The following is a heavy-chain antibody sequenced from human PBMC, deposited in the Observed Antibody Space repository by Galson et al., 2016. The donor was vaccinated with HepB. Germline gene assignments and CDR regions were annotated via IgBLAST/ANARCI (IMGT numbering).Heavy chain of an antibody. CDR3: VRDRAARDTVYYYGMDV. CDR1: GFTFNNYG. Sequence: SLRLSCAASGFTFNNYGMHWVRQAPGKGLEWVALIWYDGRNKYYADSVKGRFTISRDNSKTTLYLQMNSLGAEDTAVYYCVRDRAARDTVYYYGMDVWGQGATVTVSS. J-gene: IGHJ6*02. D-gene: IGHD6-25*01. V-gene: IGHV3-33*01. CDR2: IWYDGRNK.